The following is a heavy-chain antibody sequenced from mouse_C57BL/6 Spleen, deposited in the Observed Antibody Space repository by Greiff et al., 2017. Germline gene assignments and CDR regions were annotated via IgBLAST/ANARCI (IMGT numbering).Heavy chain of an antibody. Sequence: QVQLKQSGAELAKPGASVKLSCKASGYTFTSYWMHWVKQRPGQGLEWIGYINPSSGYTKYNQKFKDKATLTADKSSSTAYMQLSSLTYEDSAVYYCARYDYDPYYAMDYWGQGTSVTVSS. D-gene: IGHD2-4*01. J-gene: IGHJ4*01. CDR3: ARYDYDPYYAMDY. CDR1: GYTFTSYW. CDR2: INPSSGYT. V-gene: IGHV1-7*01.